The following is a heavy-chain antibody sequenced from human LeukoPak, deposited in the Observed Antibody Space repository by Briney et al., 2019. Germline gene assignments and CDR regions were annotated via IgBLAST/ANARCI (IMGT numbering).Heavy chain of an antibody. CDR1: GGSISSYY. D-gene: IGHD3-3*01. V-gene: IGHV4-34*01. Sequence: PSETLSLACIVSGGSISSYYWSWIRQPPGKGLEWIGEINHSGSTNYNPSLKSRVTISIDTSKNQFSLKLSSVTAADTAVYYCARLALLVTIFGYYMDVWGKGTTVTVSS. J-gene: IGHJ6*03. CDR3: ARLALLVTIFGYYMDV. CDR2: INHSGST.